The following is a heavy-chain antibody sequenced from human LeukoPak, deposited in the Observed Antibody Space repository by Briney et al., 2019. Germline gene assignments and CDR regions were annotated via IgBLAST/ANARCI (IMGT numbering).Heavy chain of an antibody. CDR3: ARDQSRTNWFDP. J-gene: IGHJ5*02. D-gene: IGHD6-13*01. Sequence: PSETLSLTCTVSGGSISSDYWSWIRQSPGKGLEWIGYIYYSGSTYYNPSLKSRVTISIDTSKNQFSLKLSSVTAADTAVYYCARDQSRTNWFDPWGQGTLVTVSS. CDR2: IYYSGST. CDR1: GGSISSDY. V-gene: IGHV4-59*12.